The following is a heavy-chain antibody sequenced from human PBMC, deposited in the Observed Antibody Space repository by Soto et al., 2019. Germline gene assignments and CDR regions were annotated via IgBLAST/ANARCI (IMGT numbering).Heavy chain of an antibody. CDR1: GFTFSSYS. CDR2: ISSSSSYI. D-gene: IGHD3-3*01. V-gene: IGHV3-21*01. Sequence: GGSLRLSCAASGFTFSSYSMNWVRQAPGKGLEWVSSISSSSSYIYYADSVKGRFTISRDNAKNSLYLQMNSLRAEDTAVYYCARDERITIFGVVIMRSAEGRQNWFDPWGQGTLVTVSS. CDR3: ARDERITIFGVVIMRSAEGRQNWFDP. J-gene: IGHJ5*02.